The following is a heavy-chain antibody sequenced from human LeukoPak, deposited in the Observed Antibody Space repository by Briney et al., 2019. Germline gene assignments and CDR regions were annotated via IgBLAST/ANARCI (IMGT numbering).Heavy chain of an antibody. D-gene: IGHD1-26*01. CDR2: IFPIFRTA. CDR3: ARDRRGELSQGWFDP. J-gene: IGHJ5*02. V-gene: IGHV1-69*08. Sequence: ASVKVSCKASGGTFNNYIINWVRQAPGQGLEWMGRIFPIFRTADYAQKFQGRLTITADKSTSTAYMELNSLTSEDTAVYFCARDRRGELSQGWFDPWGQGSLVSVSS. CDR1: GGTFNNYI.